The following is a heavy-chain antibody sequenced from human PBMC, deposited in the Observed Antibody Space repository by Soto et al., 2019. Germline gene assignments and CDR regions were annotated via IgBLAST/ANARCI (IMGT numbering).Heavy chain of an antibody. CDR3: ARDGIPAAIGLNLYYYYYYMDV. Sequence: GGSLRLSCAASGFTFSSYGMHWVRQAPGKGLEWVAVIWYDGSNKYYADSVKGRFTISRDNSKNTLYLQMNSLRAEDTAVYYCARDGIPAAIGLNLYYYYYYMDVWGKGTTVTVSS. J-gene: IGHJ6*03. V-gene: IGHV3-33*01. CDR1: GFTFSSYG. D-gene: IGHD2-2*01. CDR2: IWYDGSNK.